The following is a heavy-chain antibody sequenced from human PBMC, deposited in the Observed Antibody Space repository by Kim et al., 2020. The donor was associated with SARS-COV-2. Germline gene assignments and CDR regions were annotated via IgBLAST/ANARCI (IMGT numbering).Heavy chain of an antibody. V-gene: IGHV1-46*01. CDR3: ARETAAAGKTFDY. Sequence: TQRFPGRVTRTRDTSTSTVFMDLSNLRSDDTAVYYCARETAAAGKTFDYWGQGTLVTVSS. J-gene: IGHJ4*02. D-gene: IGHD6-13*01.